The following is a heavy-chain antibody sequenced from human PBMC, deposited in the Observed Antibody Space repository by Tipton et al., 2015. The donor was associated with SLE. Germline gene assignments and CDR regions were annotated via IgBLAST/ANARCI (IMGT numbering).Heavy chain of an antibody. CDR2: IDSSGTTI. Sequence: GSLRLSCAASGFTFSDYYMSWIRQAPGKGLEWLSYIDSSGTTIFYADSVKGRFTISRDNDGNSLYLQMNTLRVGDTAVYYCARDHYNYDNSGLYTFDIWGQGTMVTVSS. CDR1: GFTFSDYY. D-gene: IGHD3-22*01. CDR3: ARDHYNYDNSGLYTFDI. V-gene: IGHV3-11*04. J-gene: IGHJ3*02.